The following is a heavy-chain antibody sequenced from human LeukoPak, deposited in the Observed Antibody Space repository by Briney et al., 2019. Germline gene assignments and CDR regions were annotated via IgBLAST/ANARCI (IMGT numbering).Heavy chain of an antibody. D-gene: IGHD2-2*02. CDR1: GYTFTGYY. CDR2: INPNSGGT. J-gene: IGHJ3*02. CDR3: ARQGPDYCSSTSCFTHAFDI. Sequence: ASVKVSCKASGYTFTGYYMHWVRQAPGQGLEWMGWINPNSGGTNYAQKFQGRVTMTRDTSISTACMELSRLRSDDTAVYYCARQGPDYCSSTSCFTHAFDIWGQGTMVTVSS. V-gene: IGHV1-2*02.